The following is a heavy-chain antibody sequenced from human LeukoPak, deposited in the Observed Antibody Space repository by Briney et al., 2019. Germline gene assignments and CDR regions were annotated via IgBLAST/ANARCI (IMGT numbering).Heavy chain of an antibody. CDR2: ISAYNGNT. CDR1: GYTFTSYG. J-gene: IGHJ4*02. D-gene: IGHD4-17*01. CDR3: ARTEENGVDFDY. Sequence: ASVKVSCKASGYTFTSYGISWVRQAPGQGLEGMGWISAYNGNTNYAQKLQGRVTMTTDTSTSTAYMELRSLRSDDTAVYYCARTEENGVDFDYWGQGALVTVSS. V-gene: IGHV1-18*01.